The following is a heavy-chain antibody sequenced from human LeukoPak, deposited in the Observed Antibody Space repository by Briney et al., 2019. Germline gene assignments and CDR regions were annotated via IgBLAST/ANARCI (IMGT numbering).Heavy chain of an antibody. V-gene: IGHV4-39*01. CDR1: GDSISSRSSY. J-gene: IGHJ4*02. CDR2: MYYSGNT. Sequence: SETLSLTCTVSGDSISSRSSYWGWIRQPPGKGLEWIGSMYYSGNTYYNPSLKSRVTISVDTSKNQFSLKLSSVTAADTAVYYCARHRGRDSSGYYYPTFDYWGQGTLVTVSS. CDR3: ARHRGRDSSGYYYPTFDY. D-gene: IGHD3-22*01.